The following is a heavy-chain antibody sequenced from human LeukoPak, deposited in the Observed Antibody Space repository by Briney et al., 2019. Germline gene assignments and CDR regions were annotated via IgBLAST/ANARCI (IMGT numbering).Heavy chain of an antibody. CDR3: TKGTIWLPFDY. V-gene: IGHV3-23*01. CDR2: ISGSGGST. Sequence: PGGSLRHSCAASEFTFSNYAMSWARQAPGKGLEWVSAISGSGGSTYYADSVKGRFTISRDNSKNTLYLKMNSLRAEDTAVYYCTKGTIWLPFDYWGQGTLVTVSS. CDR1: EFTFSNYA. J-gene: IGHJ4*02. D-gene: IGHD5-18*01.